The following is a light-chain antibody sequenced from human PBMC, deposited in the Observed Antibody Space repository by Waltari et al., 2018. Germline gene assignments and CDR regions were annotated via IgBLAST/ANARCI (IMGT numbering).Light chain of an antibody. J-gene: IGKJ4*01. V-gene: IGKV4-1*01. CDR3: QQYYSTPLT. CDR2: WAS. CDR1: QRVLYSPHNKDY. Sequence: DIVMTQSPDSLAVSLGESATIHCKSSQRVLYSPHNKDYLAWYQQKPGQPPKLLIYWASTRESGVPDRFSGSGSGTDFTLTISSLQAEDVAVYYCQQYYSTPLTFGGGTKVEIK.